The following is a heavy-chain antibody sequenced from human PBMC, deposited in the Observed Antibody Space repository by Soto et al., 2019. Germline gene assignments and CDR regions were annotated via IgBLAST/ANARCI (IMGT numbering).Heavy chain of an antibody. Sequence: QVPLVQSGAEVKKPGASVKVSCKASGYVFTIYGISWVRQAPGQGLEWMGWMNTYNGGTNYAPTVQGRVTMTTDTSTSTAYMELRSLRSDDTAVYYCARDPGAARGFDPWGQGTLVTFSS. CDR3: ARDPGAARGFDP. CDR1: GYVFTIYG. J-gene: IGHJ5*02. D-gene: IGHD3-10*01. V-gene: IGHV1-18*01. CDR2: MNTYNGGT.